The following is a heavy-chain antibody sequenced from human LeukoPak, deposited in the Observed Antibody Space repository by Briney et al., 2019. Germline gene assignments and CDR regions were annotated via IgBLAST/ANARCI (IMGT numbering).Heavy chain of an antibody. CDR1: GGTFSSYA. Sequence: ASVKVSCKASGGTFSSYAISWVRQAPGQGLEWIGGIIPIFGTANYAQKFQGRVTITADESTSTAYMELSSLRSEDTAVYYCAKTINYYDSSGYYGVGYYYYYMDVWGKGTTVTISS. J-gene: IGHJ6*03. CDR2: IIPIFGTA. D-gene: IGHD3-22*01. V-gene: IGHV1-69*13. CDR3: AKTINYYDSSGYYGVGYYYYYMDV.